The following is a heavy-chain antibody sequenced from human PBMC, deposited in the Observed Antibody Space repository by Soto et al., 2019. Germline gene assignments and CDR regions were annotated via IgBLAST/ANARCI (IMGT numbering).Heavy chain of an antibody. CDR2: ISGSGTDT. J-gene: IGHJ6*02. CDR1: GFMFGSYA. V-gene: IGHV3-23*01. D-gene: IGHD3-10*01. Sequence: GGSLRLSCAASGFMFGSYAMSWVRQAPGKGLEWVSGISGSGTDTYYADAVKGRVTISRDNAKNTLYLQMNGLRAEDTAIYYCAKDLLSSYYYGMDAWGQGTTVTVSS. CDR3: AKDLLSSYYYGMDA.